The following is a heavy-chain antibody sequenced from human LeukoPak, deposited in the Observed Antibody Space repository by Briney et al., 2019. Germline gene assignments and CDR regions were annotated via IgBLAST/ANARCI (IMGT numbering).Heavy chain of an antibody. V-gene: IGHV3-33*01. CDR2: IWYDGSNK. CDR3: ARDTEYFDWYQLLYPSYYYYGMDV. CDR1: GFTFSSYG. J-gene: IGHJ6*02. Sequence: GGSLRLSCAASGFTFSSYGMHWVRQAPGKGLEWVAVIWYDGSNKYYADSVKGRFTISRDNSKNTLYLQMNSLRAEDTAVYYCARDTEYFDWYQLLYPSYYYYGMDVLGQGTTVTVSS. D-gene: IGHD3-9*01.